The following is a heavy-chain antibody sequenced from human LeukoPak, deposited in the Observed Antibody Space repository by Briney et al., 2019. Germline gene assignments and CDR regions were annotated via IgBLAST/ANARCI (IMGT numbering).Heavy chain of an antibody. CDR3: ARSSRRIAAAGTNWFDP. CDR2: INPNSGGT. CDR1: GYTFTGYY. J-gene: IGHJ5*02. V-gene: IGHV1-2*02. Sequence: ASAKVACKASGYTFTGYYMHWVRQAPGQGLEWMGWINPNSGGTNYAQKFQGRVTMTRDTSISTAYMELSRLRSDDAAVYYCARSSRRIAAAGTNWFDPWGRGTLVTVSS. D-gene: IGHD6-13*01.